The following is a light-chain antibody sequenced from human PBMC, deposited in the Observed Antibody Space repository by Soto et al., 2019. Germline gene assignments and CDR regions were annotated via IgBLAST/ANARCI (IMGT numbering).Light chain of an antibody. CDR1: QSVRTW. CDR2: DAS. J-gene: IGKJ4*01. V-gene: IGKV3-11*01. CDR3: QQRSNGFT. Sequence: EVVLTQSPATLSLSPGERATLSCRASQSVRTWFDWYQQKPGQASRLLIYDASKRATGVPARFSGSGSGTDFSLTISSLEPDDFAYYYCQQRSNGFTFGGGTKVEI.